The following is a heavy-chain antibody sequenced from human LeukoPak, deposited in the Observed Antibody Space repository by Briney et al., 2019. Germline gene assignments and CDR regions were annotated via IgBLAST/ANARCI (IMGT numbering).Heavy chain of an antibody. CDR1: GGSISSNGYY. D-gene: IGHD3-10*01. CDR3: ARGRSSMVRGYYYYYMDV. Sequence: SETLSLTCTVSGGSISSNGYYWGCIRQPPGKGLEWIGYIYYSGSTNYNPSLKSRVTISVDTSKNQFSLKLSSVTAADTAVYYCARGRSSMVRGYYYYYMDVWGKGTTVTISS. J-gene: IGHJ6*03. CDR2: IYYSGST. V-gene: IGHV4-61*08.